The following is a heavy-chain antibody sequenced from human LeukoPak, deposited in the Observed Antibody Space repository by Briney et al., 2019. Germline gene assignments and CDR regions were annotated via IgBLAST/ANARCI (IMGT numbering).Heavy chain of an antibody. J-gene: IGHJ3*02. D-gene: IGHD3-3*01. Sequence: ASVKVSCKASGYTFTGYYMHWMRQAPGQGLEWMGWINPNSGGTNYAQKFQGRVSMTRDTSISTAYMELSRLRSDDTAVYYCARDLEWLYPGGAFDIWGQGTMVTVSS. V-gene: IGHV1-2*02. CDR2: INPNSGGT. CDR1: GYTFTGYY. CDR3: ARDLEWLYPGGAFDI.